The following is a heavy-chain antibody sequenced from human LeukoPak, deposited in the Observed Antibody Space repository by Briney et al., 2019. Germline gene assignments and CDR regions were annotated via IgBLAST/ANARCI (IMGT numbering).Heavy chain of an antibody. D-gene: IGHD3-22*01. Sequence: PGGSLRLSCAASGFTFSSYAMSWVRQAPGKGLEWVSAISGSGGNTYYADSVKGRFTISRDNSKNTLYLQMNSLRAEDTAVYYCALYSSGYYYYYYYGMDVWGQGTTVTVSS. CDR2: ISGSGGNT. J-gene: IGHJ6*02. CDR1: GFTFSSYA. V-gene: IGHV3-23*01. CDR3: ALYSSGYYYYYYYGMDV.